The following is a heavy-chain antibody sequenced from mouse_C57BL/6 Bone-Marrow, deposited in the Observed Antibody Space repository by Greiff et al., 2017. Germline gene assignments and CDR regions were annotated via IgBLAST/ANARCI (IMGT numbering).Heavy chain of an antibody. Sequence: QVQLKQPGAELVKPGASVKLSCKASGYTFTSYWMQWVKQRPGQGLEWIGEIDPSDSYTNYNQKFKGKATLTVDTSSSTAYMQLSSLTSEDSAVYYCARCYYGPWYFDVWGTGTTVTVSS. V-gene: IGHV1-50*01. J-gene: IGHJ1*03. D-gene: IGHD2-1*01. CDR1: GYTFTSYW. CDR2: IDPSDSYT. CDR3: ARCYYGPWYFDV.